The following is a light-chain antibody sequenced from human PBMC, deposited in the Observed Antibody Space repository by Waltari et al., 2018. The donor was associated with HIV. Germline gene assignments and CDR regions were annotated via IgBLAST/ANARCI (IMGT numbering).Light chain of an antibody. V-gene: IGKV4-1*01. CDR2: WAS. CDR1: QSVLFTSNKKNY. J-gene: IGKJ1*01. Sequence: DVVMTESPDAPVGSLGVRVTINFKSSQSVLFTSNKKNYLAWYQQKPGQPPRLLVYWASTRESGVPARFSGSGSGTNFTLIISSLQAEDAAIYYCQQYFMTPPTFGQGTKVEI. CDR3: QQYFMTPPT.